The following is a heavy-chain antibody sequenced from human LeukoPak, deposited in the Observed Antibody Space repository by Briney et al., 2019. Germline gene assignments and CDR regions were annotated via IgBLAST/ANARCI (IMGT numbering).Heavy chain of an antibody. D-gene: IGHD1-14*01. CDR2: IYHSGST. Sequence: SETLSLTCAVSGYSISSGYYWGWIRQPPGKGLEWIGSIYHSGSTYDKPSLKSRVTISVDTSKNQFSLKLSSVTAADTAVYYCARLGPLYYFDYWGQGTLVTVSS. CDR1: GYSISSGYY. V-gene: IGHV4-38-2*01. CDR3: ARLGPLYYFDY. J-gene: IGHJ4*02.